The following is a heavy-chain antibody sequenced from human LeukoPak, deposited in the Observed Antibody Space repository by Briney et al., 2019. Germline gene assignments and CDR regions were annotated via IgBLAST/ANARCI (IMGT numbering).Heavy chain of an antibody. Sequence: PGGSLRLSCAASGFTFSSYAMHWVRQAPGKGLEYVSATSSNGGSTYYANSVKGRFTISRDNSKNTLYLQMGSLRAEDMAVYYCAREPFWSGYYSNLHFDYWGQGILVTVSS. CDR1: GFTFSSYA. CDR2: TSSNGGST. J-gene: IGHJ4*02. CDR3: AREPFWSGYYSNLHFDY. V-gene: IGHV3-64*01. D-gene: IGHD3-3*01.